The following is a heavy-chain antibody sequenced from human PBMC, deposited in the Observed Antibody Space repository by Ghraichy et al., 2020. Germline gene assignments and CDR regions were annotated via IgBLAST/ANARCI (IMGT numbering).Heavy chain of an antibody. CDR2: ISSDGSLK. CDR3: AKDYRWLVDY. J-gene: IGHJ4*02. V-gene: IGHV3-30*04. D-gene: IGHD6-19*01. Sequence: GGSRRLSCAASGFSFRTSSMHWVRQAPGKGLEWVSIISSDGSLKYYAESLKGRFTISRDNLKNTLYLDMNGLDTGDTAIYYCAKDYRWLVDYWGQGTPVTVSS. CDR1: GFSFRTSS.